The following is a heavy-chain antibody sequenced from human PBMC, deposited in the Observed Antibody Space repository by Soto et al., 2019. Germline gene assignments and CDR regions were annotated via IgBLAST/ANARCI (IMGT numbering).Heavy chain of an antibody. J-gene: IGHJ4*02. CDR2: IDGGGTT. V-gene: IGHV3-23*01. D-gene: IGHD2-8*02. CDR1: GYTFSSRA. CDR3: ATLLGFSSGGSWYSHVADY. Sequence: EVHLWESGGDLVQPGGSLRVSCVGSGYTFSSRAMSWVRQAPGKGLEWVSGIDGGGTTDYADSVKGRFTISRDNSQGALYLQMNSVRAEDTAVYYCATLLGFSSGGSWYSHVADYWGQGTLVTVSS.